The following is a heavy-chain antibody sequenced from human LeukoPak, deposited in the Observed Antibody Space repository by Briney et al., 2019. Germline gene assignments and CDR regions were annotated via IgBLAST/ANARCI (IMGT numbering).Heavy chain of an antibody. CDR1: GGSISSYY. D-gene: IGHD3-22*01. CDR3: ASGPRLVVVPEYYFDY. CDR2: IYYSGST. J-gene: IGHJ4*02. V-gene: IGHV4-59*12. Sequence: SETLSLTCTVSGGSISSYYWSWIRQPPGKGLEWIGYIYYSGSTNYNPSLKSRVTISVDTSKNQFSLKLSSVTAADTAVYYCASGPRLVVVPEYYFDYWGQGTLVTVSS.